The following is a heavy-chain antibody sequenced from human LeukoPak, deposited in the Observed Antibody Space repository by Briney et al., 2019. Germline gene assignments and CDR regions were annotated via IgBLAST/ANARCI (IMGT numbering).Heavy chain of an antibody. CDR3: ARDADGSGYLDY. D-gene: IGHD3-3*01. CDR1: GHTFTGYY. Sequence: GASVKVSCKVSGHTFTGYYMHWVRQAPGQGLEWMGWINPNSGGTNYAQKFQGRVTMTRDTSISTAYMELSRLRSDDTAVYYCARDADGSGYLDYWGQGTLVTVSS. J-gene: IGHJ4*02. V-gene: IGHV1-2*02. CDR2: INPNSGGT.